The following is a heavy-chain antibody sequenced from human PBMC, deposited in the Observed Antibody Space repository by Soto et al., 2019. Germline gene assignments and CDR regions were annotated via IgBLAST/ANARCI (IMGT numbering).Heavy chain of an antibody. Sequence: SQTLSLPCAISGDRVSSNSAAWHWIRQSPSRGLEWLGRTYYRSKWYNDYAVSVKSRITINPDTSKNQFSLQLNSVTPEDTAVYYCASERQLVLSATGGDGFQHWGQGTLVTVSS. V-gene: IGHV6-1*01. D-gene: IGHD6-13*01. CDR2: TYYRSKWYN. CDR3: ASERQLVLSATGGDGFQH. J-gene: IGHJ1*01. CDR1: GDRVSSNSAA.